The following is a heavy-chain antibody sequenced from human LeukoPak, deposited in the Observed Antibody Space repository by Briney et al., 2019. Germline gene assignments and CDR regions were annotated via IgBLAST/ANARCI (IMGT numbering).Heavy chain of an antibody. J-gene: IGHJ5*02. CDR3: ARGGNWNDD. V-gene: IGHV4-31*02. CDR2: IYYSGST. Sequence: NWVRQAPGKGLEWIGYIYYSGSTYYNPSLKSRVTITVDTSKNQFSLKLSSVTAADTAVYYCARGGNWNDDWGQGTLVTVSS.